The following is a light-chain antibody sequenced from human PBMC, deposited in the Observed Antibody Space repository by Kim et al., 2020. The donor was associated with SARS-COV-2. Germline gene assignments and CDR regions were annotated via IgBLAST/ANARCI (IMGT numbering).Light chain of an antibody. CDR3: QQYGT. J-gene: IGKJ1*01. Sequence: STLSASGGDRVTITCRASQSISSWLAWYQQKPGKAPKLLIYKASSLESGVPSRFSGSGSGTEFTLTISSLQPDDFATYYCQQYGTFGQGTKVEIK. CDR1: QSISSW. V-gene: IGKV1-5*03. CDR2: KAS.